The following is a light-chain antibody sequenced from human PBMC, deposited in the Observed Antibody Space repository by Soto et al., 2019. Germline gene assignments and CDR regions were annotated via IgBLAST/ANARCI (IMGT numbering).Light chain of an antibody. J-gene: IGKJ1*01. CDR1: QSVSSS. CDR2: GAS. Sequence: EVVMTQSPDTLSVSPGERATLSCRVSQSVSSSLAWYQQKPGQAPRRLIYGASTRATGVPARFSGSGSGTEFTLTISSLQSEDVAVYYCQHFHNWPPWTFGQGTRVEIK. CDR3: QHFHNWPPWT. V-gene: IGKV3-15*01.